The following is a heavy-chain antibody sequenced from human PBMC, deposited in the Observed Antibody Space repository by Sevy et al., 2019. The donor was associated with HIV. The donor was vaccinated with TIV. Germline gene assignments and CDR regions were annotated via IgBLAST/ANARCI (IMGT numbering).Heavy chain of an antibody. CDR3: ARDLQHLGYYYYYMDV. CDR1: GFTFSSYS. V-gene: IGHV3-21*01. D-gene: IGHD6-13*01. Sequence: GGSLRLSCAASGFTFSSYSMNWVRQAPGKGLEWVSSISRSSSYIYYADSVKRRFTISRDNAKNSLYLQMNSLRAEDTAVYYCARDLQHLGYYYYYMDVWGKGTTVTVSS. CDR2: ISRSSSYI. J-gene: IGHJ6*03.